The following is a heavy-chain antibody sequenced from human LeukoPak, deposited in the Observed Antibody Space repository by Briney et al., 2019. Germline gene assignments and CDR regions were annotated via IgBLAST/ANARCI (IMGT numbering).Heavy chain of an antibody. CDR1: GFTFSSYS. V-gene: IGHV3-21*01. Sequence: PGGSLRLSCAASGFTFSSYSMNWVRQAPGKGLEWVSSISSSSSYIYYADSVKGRFTISRDNAKNSLYLQMNSLRAEDTAVYYCARGYSSRNGFDPWGQGTLVTVSS. CDR2: ISSSSSYI. J-gene: IGHJ5*02. D-gene: IGHD5-18*01. CDR3: ARGYSSRNGFDP.